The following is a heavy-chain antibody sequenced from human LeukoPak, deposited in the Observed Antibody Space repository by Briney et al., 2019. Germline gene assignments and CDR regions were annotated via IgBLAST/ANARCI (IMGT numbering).Heavy chain of an antibody. CDR1: GGSFSDYY. Sequence: SETLSLTCTVYGGSFSDYYWTWIRQPPGKGLEWIGEINYTGSTTNYNPSLKNRVTISVDMYKNQFSLKLISVTAADAAVYFCARLRGSGSYYGLGSYHMDVWGKGITVTISS. CDR2: INYTGSTT. V-gene: IGHV4-34*01. CDR3: ARLRGSGSYYGLGSYHMDV. J-gene: IGHJ6*03. D-gene: IGHD3-10*01.